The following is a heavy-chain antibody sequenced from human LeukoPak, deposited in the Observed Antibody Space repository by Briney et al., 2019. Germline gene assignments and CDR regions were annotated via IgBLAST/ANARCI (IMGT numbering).Heavy chain of an antibody. CDR1: GYTFTSYA. CDR3: AREIQVSTGWDYFDY. D-gene: IGHD3-9*01. CDR2: INTNTGNP. Sequence: ASVKVSCKASGYTFTSYAMNWVRQAPGQGLEWMGWINTNTGNPTYAQGFTGWFVFSLDTSVSTAYLQISSLKAEDTAVYYCAREIQVSTGWDYFDYWGQGTLVTVSS. V-gene: IGHV7-4-1*02. J-gene: IGHJ4*02.